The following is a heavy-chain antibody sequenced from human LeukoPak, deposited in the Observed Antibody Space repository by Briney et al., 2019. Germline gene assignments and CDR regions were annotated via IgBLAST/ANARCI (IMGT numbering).Heavy chain of an antibody. D-gene: IGHD3-10*01. CDR3: ARGITMVREPTMIDY. CDR2: IYYSGST. Sequence: SETLSLTCTVSGGSISSGDYYWSWIRQPPGKGLEWIGYIYYSGSTYYNPSLKSRVTISVDTSKNQFTLKLSSVTAADTAVYYCARGITMVREPTMIDYWGQGTLVTVPS. V-gene: IGHV4-30-4*01. J-gene: IGHJ4*02. CDR1: GGSISSGDYY.